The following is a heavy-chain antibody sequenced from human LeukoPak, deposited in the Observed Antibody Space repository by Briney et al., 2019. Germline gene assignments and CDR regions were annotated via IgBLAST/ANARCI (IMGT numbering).Heavy chain of an antibody. J-gene: IGHJ4*02. CDR1: GGSISSYY. CDR2: IYYSGST. V-gene: IGHV4-59*01. Sequence: SETLSLTCTVSGGSISSYYWSWIRQPPGKGLEWIGYIYYSGSTNYNPSLKSRVTISVDTSQNQFSLKLSSVTAADTAVYYCARGYSSRWYYFDYWGQGTLVTVSS. CDR3: ARGYSSRWYYFDY. D-gene: IGHD6-13*01.